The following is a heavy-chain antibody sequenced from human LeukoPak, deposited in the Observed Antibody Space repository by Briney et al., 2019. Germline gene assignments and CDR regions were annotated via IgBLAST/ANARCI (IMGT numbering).Heavy chain of an antibody. CDR2: IDHSGST. V-gene: IGHV4-38-2*02. CDR1: GYSISSGYY. CDR3: ARDGGYCSGGSCYQFDY. D-gene: IGHD2-15*01. J-gene: IGHJ4*02. Sequence: SETLSLTCAVSGYSISSGYYWGWSRQPPGKGLEWIGSIDHSGSTYYNPSLKSRVTISVDTSKNQFSLKLSSVTAADTAVYYCARDGGYCSGGSCYQFDYWGQGTLVTVSS.